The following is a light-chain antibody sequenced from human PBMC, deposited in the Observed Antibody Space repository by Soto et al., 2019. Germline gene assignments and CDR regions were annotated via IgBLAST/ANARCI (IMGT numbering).Light chain of an antibody. CDR3: QERSNCPPWT. Sequence: EIVLTQSPATLSLSPGERATLSCRASQSVSSYLALYQQKPGQAPRLLIYDASNRATGIPARFSGSGSGTDFTLTISSLEPEDFAVYYCQERSNCPPWTFGQGTKVEIK. V-gene: IGKV3-11*01. CDR1: QSVSSY. CDR2: DAS. J-gene: IGKJ1*01.